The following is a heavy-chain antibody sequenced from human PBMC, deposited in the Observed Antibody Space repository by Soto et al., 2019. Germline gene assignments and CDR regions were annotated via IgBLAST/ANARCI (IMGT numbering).Heavy chain of an antibody. Sequence: WETLSLTCGVSGGSISSINWWSWVGQTPGKGLEWIGEIYYSGSTNYNPSLTSRVTMSIDKSKNQFFLNLTSVTAADTAVYYCARSSGLSDKYWFDAWGQGTLVTVSS. V-gene: IGHV4-4*02. D-gene: IGHD3-10*01. CDR3: ARSSGLSDKYWFDA. CDR1: GGSISSINW. CDR2: IYYSGST. J-gene: IGHJ5*02.